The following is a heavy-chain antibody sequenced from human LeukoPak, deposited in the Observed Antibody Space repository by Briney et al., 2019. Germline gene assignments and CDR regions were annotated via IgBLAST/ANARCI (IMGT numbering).Heavy chain of an antibody. J-gene: IGHJ2*01. CDR2: IWVDGSNK. CDR3: AREISTVEGWLQLRVLRYFDL. V-gene: IGHV3-33*01. D-gene: IGHD5-24*01. Sequence: GGSLRLSCVASGFTFSSYGMHWVRQAPGEGLEWVALIWVDGSNKYYADSVKGRFTISRDNSKNTLYLQMNSLRAEDTAVYYCAREISTVEGWLQLRVLRYFDLWGRGTLVTVSS. CDR1: GFTFSSYG.